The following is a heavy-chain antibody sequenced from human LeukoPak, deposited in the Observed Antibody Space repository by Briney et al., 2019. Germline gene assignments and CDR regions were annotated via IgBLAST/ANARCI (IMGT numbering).Heavy chain of an antibody. D-gene: IGHD6-19*01. V-gene: IGHV3-64*02. Sequence: GGSLRLSCAASGFTFRDYAMYWVRQAPGKGLEYVSVISTDGSRVYYADSVKGRFTISRDNSKNTLYLQMGSLRAEDMAVYYCTRGVAISTSGWYDTFDYWGQGALVTVSS. CDR1: GFTFRDYA. CDR3: TRGVAISTSGWYDTFDY. J-gene: IGHJ4*02. CDR2: ISTDGSRV.